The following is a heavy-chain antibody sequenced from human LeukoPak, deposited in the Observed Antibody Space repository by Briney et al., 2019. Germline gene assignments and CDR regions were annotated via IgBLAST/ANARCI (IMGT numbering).Heavy chain of an antibody. D-gene: IGHD3-10*01. CDR3: ARGWAMVRGVPFDY. J-gene: IGHJ4*02. V-gene: IGHV3-33*01. Sequence: GGSLRLSCAASGFTFSSYGMHWVRQAPGKGLEWVAVIWYDGSKTYYVDSVKGRFTISRDNSKNTLYLQMNSLRAEDTAVYYCARGWAMVRGVPFDYWGQGTLVTVSS. CDR2: IWYDGSKT. CDR1: GFTFSSYG.